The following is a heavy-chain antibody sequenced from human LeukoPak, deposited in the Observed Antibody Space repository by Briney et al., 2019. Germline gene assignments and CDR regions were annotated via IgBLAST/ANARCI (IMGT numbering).Heavy chain of an antibody. D-gene: IGHD6-6*01. CDR3: ARDTGGIAARRWDY. CDR2: ISYDGSNK. Sequence: PGRSLRLSCAASGFTFSSYAMHWVRQAPGKGLEWVAVISYDGSNKYYADSVKGRFTISRDNSKNTLYLQMNSLRAEDTAMYYCARDTGGIAARRWDYWGQGTLVTVSS. CDR1: GFTFSSYA. V-gene: IGHV3-30*04. J-gene: IGHJ4*02.